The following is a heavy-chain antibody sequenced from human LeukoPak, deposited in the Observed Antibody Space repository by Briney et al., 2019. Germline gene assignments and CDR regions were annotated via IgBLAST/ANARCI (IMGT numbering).Heavy chain of an antibody. Sequence: GGSLRLSCAASGFTFSSYAMTWVRQAPGRWLEWVSSLSGSGGGTWYAGSVKGRVTICRDNSNKLMYLQLNSLRAEDTAIYYCAKDRPSYSRSGGYYLGAFDLWGHGTTVTVSS. D-gene: IGHD3-10*01. J-gene: IGHJ3*01. CDR1: GFTFSSYA. V-gene: IGHV3-23*01. CDR3: AKDRPSYSRSGGYYLGAFDL. CDR2: LSGSGGGT.